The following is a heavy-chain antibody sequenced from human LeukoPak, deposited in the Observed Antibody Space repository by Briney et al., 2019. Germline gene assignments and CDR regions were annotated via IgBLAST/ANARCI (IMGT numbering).Heavy chain of an antibody. CDR2: IKQDGSEK. CDR1: GFTFSSYW. CDR3: ASGSRGYSYGFDY. J-gene: IGHJ4*02. V-gene: IGHV3-7*03. D-gene: IGHD5-18*01. Sequence: PGGSLRLSCAASGFTFSSYWMSWVRQAPGKGLEWVANIKQDGSEKYYVDSVKGRFTISRDNAKNSLYLQMNSLRAEDTAVYYCASGSRGYSYGFDYWGQGTLVTVSS.